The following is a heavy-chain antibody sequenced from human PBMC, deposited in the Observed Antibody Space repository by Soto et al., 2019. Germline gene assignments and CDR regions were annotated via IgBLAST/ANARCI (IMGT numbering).Heavy chain of an antibody. CDR3: ARGGSPIRNSWQLYNWFDP. D-gene: IGHD6-13*01. J-gene: IGHJ5*02. V-gene: IGHV1-8*01. CDR2: MNPNSGNT. CDR1: GYTFTSYD. Sequence: QVQLVQSGAEVKKPGASVKVSCKASGYTFTSYDINWVRQATGQGLEWMGWMNPNSGNTGYAQKFQGRVTMTRNTSISTAYMELNSLRSEDTAVYYCARGGSPIRNSWQLYNWFDPWGQGTLVTVSS.